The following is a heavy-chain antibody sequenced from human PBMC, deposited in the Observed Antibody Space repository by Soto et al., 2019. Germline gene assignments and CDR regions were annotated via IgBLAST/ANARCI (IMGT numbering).Heavy chain of an antibody. CDR1: GYTFTSYA. V-gene: IGHV1-3*01. J-gene: IGHJ3*02. D-gene: IGHD3-22*01. CDR2: INAGNGNT. Sequence: QVQLVQSGAEVKKPGASVKVSCKASGYTFTSYAMHWVRQAPGQRLEWMGWINAGNGNTKYSQKFQGRVTITRDTSASTAYMELSSLRYEDTAVYYCARGRRVAAYDTNAFDIWGQGTMVTVSS. CDR3: ARGRRVAAYDTNAFDI.